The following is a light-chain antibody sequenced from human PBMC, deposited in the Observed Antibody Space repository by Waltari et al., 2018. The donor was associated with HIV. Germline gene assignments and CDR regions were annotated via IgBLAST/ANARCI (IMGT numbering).Light chain of an antibody. Sequence: QSALTQPASVSGSPGQSITIACTGTSSDVGGYNSVSWYQQHPGKAPKLMIYEVSNRPSGVSNRFSGSKSGNTASLTISGLQAEDEADYYCSSYTSRSTQVFGTGTKVTVL. CDR1: SSDVGGYNS. J-gene: IGLJ1*01. V-gene: IGLV2-14*01. CDR2: EVS. CDR3: SSYTSRSTQV.